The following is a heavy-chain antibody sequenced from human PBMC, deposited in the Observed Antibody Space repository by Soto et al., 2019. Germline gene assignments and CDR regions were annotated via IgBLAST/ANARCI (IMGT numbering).Heavy chain of an antibody. V-gene: IGHV3-11*01. Sequence: QVQLVESGGGLVKPGGSLRLSCAASGFTFSDYYMSWIRQAPGKGLEWVSYISSSGSTIYYADSVKGRFTISRDNAKNSRYLQMTSLRAEDTAVYYCASLYFWSGSNNLGHDYWGQGTLVTVSS. CDR3: ASLYFWSGSNNLGHDY. J-gene: IGHJ4*02. D-gene: IGHD3-3*01. CDR2: ISSSGSTI. CDR1: GFTFSDYY.